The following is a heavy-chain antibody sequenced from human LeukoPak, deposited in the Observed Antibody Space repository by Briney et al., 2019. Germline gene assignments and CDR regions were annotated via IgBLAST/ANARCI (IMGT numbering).Heavy chain of an antibody. Sequence: PGGSLRLSCAASGFTFSTYGMHWVRQAPGKGLEWVATISHDGSNKNYGDSVKGRFTISRDNSRNTLYLQMNSLRPEDTAVYYCARDFGYWGQGTLVTVSS. V-gene: IGHV3-30*03. CDR2: ISHDGSNK. CDR3: ARDFGY. CDR1: GFTFSTYG. J-gene: IGHJ4*02.